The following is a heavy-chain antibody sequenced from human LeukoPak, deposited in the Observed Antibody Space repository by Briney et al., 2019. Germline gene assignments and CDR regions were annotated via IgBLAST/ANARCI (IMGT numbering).Heavy chain of an antibody. CDR2: IIPILGIA. CDR3: ARVYSGSYANWFDP. V-gene: IGHV1-69*04. J-gene: IGHJ5*02. Sequence: SVKVSCKASGGTFSSYAISWVRQAPGQGLEWMGRIIPILGIANYAQKFQGRVTITADKSTSTAYMELSSLRSEDTAVYYCARVYSGSYANWFDPWAREPWSPSPQ. D-gene: IGHD1-26*01. CDR1: GGTFSSYA.